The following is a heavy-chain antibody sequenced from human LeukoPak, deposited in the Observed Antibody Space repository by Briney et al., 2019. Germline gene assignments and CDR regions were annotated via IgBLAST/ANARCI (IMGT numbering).Heavy chain of an antibody. D-gene: IGHD5-24*01. CDR2: IWYDGSNK. Sequence: PGRSLRLSCAASGFTFSSYGMHWVRQAPGKGLEWVAVIWYDGSNKYYADSVKGRFTISRDNSKNTLYLQMNSLRAEDTAVYYCARDVAEMATRHVDHWGQGTLVTVSS. CDR1: GFTFSSYG. V-gene: IGHV3-33*01. J-gene: IGHJ4*02. CDR3: ARDVAEMATRHVDH.